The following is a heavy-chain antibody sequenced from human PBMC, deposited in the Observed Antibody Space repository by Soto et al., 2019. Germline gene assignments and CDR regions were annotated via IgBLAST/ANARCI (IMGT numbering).Heavy chain of an antibody. CDR3: ARQPEGGYCSSTSCQTGTFDY. CDR2: INHSGST. J-gene: IGHJ4*02. D-gene: IGHD2-2*03. Sequence: SETLSLTCAVYGGSFSGYYWSWIRQPPGKGLEWIGEINHSGSTNYNPSLKSRVTISVDTSKNQFSLKLSSVTAADTAVYYCARQPEGGYCSSTSCQTGTFDYWGQGTLVTVSS. CDR1: GGSFSGYY. V-gene: IGHV4-34*01.